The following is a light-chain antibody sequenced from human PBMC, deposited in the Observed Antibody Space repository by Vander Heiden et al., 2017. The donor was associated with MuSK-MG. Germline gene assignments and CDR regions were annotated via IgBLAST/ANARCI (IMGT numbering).Light chain of an antibody. CDR3: SVWDVNLDGWV. CDR1: SPNIGSNN. CDR2: SNN. J-gene: IGLJ3*02. Sequence: QSVVTQPPSASGTPGQWVTISCSGSSPNIGSNNVNWYQHLPGTAPKLLIHSNNRRPSGVPDRFSGSRSGTSASLAISGLQSEDEADYYCSVWDVNLDGWVFGGGTKLTVL. V-gene: IGLV1-44*01.